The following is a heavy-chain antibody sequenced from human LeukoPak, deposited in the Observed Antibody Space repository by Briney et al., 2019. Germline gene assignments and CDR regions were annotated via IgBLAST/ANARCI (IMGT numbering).Heavy chain of an antibody. J-gene: IGHJ4*02. CDR2: ISWNSGSV. Sequence: PGGSLRLSCAASGFTFDDYAMHWVRQAPGKCLVWVSGISWNSGSVGYADSVKGRFTISRDNAKNSLYLQMNSLRPEDMALYYCAKSAMAGTGFDCWCQGTLVTVSS. CDR1: GFTFDDYA. D-gene: IGHD6-19*01. CDR3: AKSAMAGTGFDC. V-gene: IGHV3-9*03.